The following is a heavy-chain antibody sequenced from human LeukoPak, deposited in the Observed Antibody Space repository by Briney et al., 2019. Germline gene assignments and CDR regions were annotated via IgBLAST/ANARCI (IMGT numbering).Heavy chain of an antibody. D-gene: IGHD6-6*01. CDR1: GGSISSGDYY. CDR2: IYYSGST. V-gene: IGHV4-30-4*02. J-gene: IGHJ5*02. CDR3: ARVALYSSSSYWFDP. Sequence: PSETLSLTCTVSGGSISSGDYYWSWIRQPPGKGLEWIGYIYYSGSTYYNPSLKSRVTISVDTSKNQFSLKLSSVTAADTAVYYCARVALYSSSSYWFDPWGQGTLVTVSS.